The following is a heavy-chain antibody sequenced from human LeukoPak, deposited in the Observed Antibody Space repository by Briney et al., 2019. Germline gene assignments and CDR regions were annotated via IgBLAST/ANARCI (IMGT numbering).Heavy chain of an antibody. CDR3: ARHSSGWYLMDY. J-gene: IGHJ4*02. V-gene: IGHV1-18*01. CDR1: VYTFTIYG. D-gene: IGHD6-19*01. Sequence: ASVTVSFKASVYTFTIYGISWVRQAPGQGREWMGWISAYNGNTNYAQKLQGRVTMTTDTSTSTAYMELRSLRSDDTAVYYCARHSSGWYLMDYWGQGTLVTVSS. CDR2: ISAYNGNT.